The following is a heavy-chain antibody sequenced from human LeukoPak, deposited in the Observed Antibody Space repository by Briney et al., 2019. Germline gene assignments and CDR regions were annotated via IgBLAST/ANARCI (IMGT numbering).Heavy chain of an antibody. CDR1: GFTFDDYA. V-gene: IGHV3-9*01. CDR2: ISWNSGNI. Sequence: PGRSLRLSCAASGFTFDDYAMHWVRQAPGKGLEWVSGISWNSGNIGYADSVMGRFTISRDNAKNSLYLQMNSLRAEDTALYYCAKGVGSSWYFSIDYGVQGTLVTVTS. CDR3: AKGVGSSWYFSIDY. J-gene: IGHJ4*02. D-gene: IGHD6-13*01.